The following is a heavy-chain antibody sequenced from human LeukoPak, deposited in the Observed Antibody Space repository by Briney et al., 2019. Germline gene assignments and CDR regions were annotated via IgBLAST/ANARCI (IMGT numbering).Heavy chain of an antibody. CDR3: VKGGGVYGKLRPYYFDY. Sequence: GGSLRLSCAASGFTFSSYWMHWVRQAPGKGLVWVSGLGRTGEYKYYADSVKGRFTISRDNSNDLVFLQMNSLRAEDTAIYYCVKGGGVYGKLRPYYFDYWGQGTLVTVSS. V-gene: IGHV3-23*01. CDR2: LGRTGEYK. J-gene: IGHJ4*02. D-gene: IGHD3-16*01. CDR1: GFTFSSYW.